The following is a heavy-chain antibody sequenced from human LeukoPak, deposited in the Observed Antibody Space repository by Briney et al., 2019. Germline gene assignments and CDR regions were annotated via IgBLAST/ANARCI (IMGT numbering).Heavy chain of an antibody. Sequence: GGSLRLSCAVSGFGHSNYWMTWVRQGPGKGLEWVATINQDGSEKYYVDSVKGRFTISRDNVENSLYLQMNSLRAEDTAVYYCAKDRDGDYDYWGQGTLVTVSS. D-gene: IGHD4-17*01. CDR3: AKDRDGDYDY. CDR1: GFGHSNYW. J-gene: IGHJ4*02. CDR2: INQDGSEK. V-gene: IGHV3-7*03.